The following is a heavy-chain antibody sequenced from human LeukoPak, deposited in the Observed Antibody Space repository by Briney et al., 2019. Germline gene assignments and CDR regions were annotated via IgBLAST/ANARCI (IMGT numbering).Heavy chain of an antibody. CDR2: ISWNSGSI. D-gene: IGHD3-10*02. J-gene: IGHJ6*02. CDR3: AKDGSDVRGGGYYGMDV. CDR1: GFTFDDYA. V-gene: IGHV3-9*01. Sequence: PGRSLRLSCAASGFTFDDYAMHWVRQAPGKGLEWVSGISWNSGSIGYADSVKGRFTISRDNAKNSLYLQMNSLRAEDTALYCCAKDGSDVRGGGYYGMDVWGQGTTVTVSS.